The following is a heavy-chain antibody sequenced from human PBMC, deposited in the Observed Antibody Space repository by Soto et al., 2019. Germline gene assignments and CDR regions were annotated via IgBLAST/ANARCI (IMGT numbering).Heavy chain of an antibody. CDR1: GFTFSTYW. Sequence: EVQLVESGGDLVQPGGSLRLSCAASGFTFSTYWMHWVRQAPGKGLLWVSRIKTDGTYATYADSVKGRFTISRDNAKNTLYPQMNSLRVEDAAVYYCAAGGSGYSANWGQGTLVTVSS. CDR3: AAGGSGYSAN. J-gene: IGHJ4*02. D-gene: IGHD3-22*01. V-gene: IGHV3-74*01. CDR2: IKTDGTYA.